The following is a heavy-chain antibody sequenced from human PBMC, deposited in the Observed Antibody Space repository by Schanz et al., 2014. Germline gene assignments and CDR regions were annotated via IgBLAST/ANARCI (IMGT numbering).Heavy chain of an antibody. Sequence: QVQMVESGGGVVQPGRSLRLSCAASGFAFSVYGMHWVRQAPGKGLEWVAVIWYDENNKYYADSVKGRFTISRENAKNSLYLQMNSLRAGDTAVYYCARVPYGSGSYWDYWGQGTLXTVSS. D-gene: IGHD3-10*01. V-gene: IGHV3-33*01. CDR3: ARVPYGSGSYWDY. CDR1: GFAFSVYG. J-gene: IGHJ4*02. CDR2: IWYDENNK.